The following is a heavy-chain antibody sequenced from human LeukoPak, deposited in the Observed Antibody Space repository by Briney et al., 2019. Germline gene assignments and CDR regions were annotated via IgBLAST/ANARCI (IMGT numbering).Heavy chain of an antibody. Sequence: SETLSLTCSVSGYSISSGYYWGWIRQPPGKGLEWIGSIDHSGSTYYNPSLKSRVTISVVTSKNQFSLKLSSVTAADTAVYYCARDLLWFGELLTGAFDYWGQGTLVTVSS. CDR3: ARDLLWFGELLTGAFDY. V-gene: IGHV4-38-2*02. CDR1: GYSISSGYY. D-gene: IGHD3-10*01. CDR2: IDHSGST. J-gene: IGHJ4*02.